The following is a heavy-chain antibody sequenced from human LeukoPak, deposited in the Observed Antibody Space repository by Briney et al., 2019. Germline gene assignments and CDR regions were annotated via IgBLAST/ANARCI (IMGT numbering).Heavy chain of an antibody. J-gene: IGHJ4*02. Sequence: PSETLSLTCAVYGGSFSGYYWSWIRQPPGKGLEWIGEINHSGSTNYNPSLKSRVTISVDTSKNQFSLKLSSVTAADTAVYYCARTFSPAVYILLYWGQGTLVTISS. V-gene: IGHV4-34*01. D-gene: IGHD2-15*01. CDR3: ARTFSPAVYILLY. CDR2: INHSGST. CDR1: GGSFSGYY.